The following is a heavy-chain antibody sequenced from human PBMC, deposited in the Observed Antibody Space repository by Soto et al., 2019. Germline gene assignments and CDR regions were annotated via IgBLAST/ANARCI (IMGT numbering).Heavy chain of an antibody. CDR3: ARGRTQYYYGSGSSWKWFDP. CDR1: GGSFSGYY. V-gene: IGHV4-34*01. Sequence: SETLSLTCAVYGGSFSGYYWSWIRQPPGKGLEWIGEINHSGSTNYNPSLMSRVIISVDTSKNQFSLKLSSVTAADTAVYYCARGRTQYYYGSGSSWKWFDPWGQGTLVTVSS. CDR2: INHSGST. J-gene: IGHJ5*02. D-gene: IGHD3-10*01.